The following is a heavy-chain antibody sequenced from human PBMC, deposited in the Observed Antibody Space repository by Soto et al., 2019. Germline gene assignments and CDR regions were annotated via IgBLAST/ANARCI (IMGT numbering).Heavy chain of an antibody. Sequence: QLQLQESGPGLVKPSETLSLTCTVSGGSISSSSHYWGWIRQPPGKGLEWIGSIYYSGSTNYNPSLTSRVTISVDTSKNQFSLKLSSVTAADTTVYYCARQIPFGGWYFDYWGQGTLVTVSS. CDR3: ARQIPFGGWYFDY. CDR1: GGSISSSSHY. J-gene: IGHJ4*02. D-gene: IGHD6-19*01. V-gene: IGHV4-39*01. CDR2: IYYSGST.